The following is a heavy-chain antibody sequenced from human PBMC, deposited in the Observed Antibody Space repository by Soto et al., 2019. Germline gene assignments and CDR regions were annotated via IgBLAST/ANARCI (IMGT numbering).Heavy chain of an antibody. Sequence: TLSLPWAISGDSVSSNSAAWNWIRQSPSRGLEWLGRTYYRSKWYNDYAVSVKSRITIKPDTSKNQFSLQLNSVTPEDTAVYYCARLTGTTAAFDYWGHGTLVTVSS. CDR1: GDSVSSNSAA. CDR3: ARLTGTTAAFDY. V-gene: IGHV6-1*01. J-gene: IGHJ4*01. CDR2: TYYRSKWYN. D-gene: IGHD1-20*01.